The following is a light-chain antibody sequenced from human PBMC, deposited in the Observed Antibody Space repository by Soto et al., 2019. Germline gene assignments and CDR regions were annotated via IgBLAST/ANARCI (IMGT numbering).Light chain of an antibody. Sequence: DIQMTQSPSFLSASVGDRVTITCRASQRIDNFLNWYQQKPGKAPKLLIYGASSLQSGVPSRFSGSGSGTDFTLTITSLQPEDSATYHLQQRYKTSLSSFVQGTKVDSK. J-gene: IGKJ2*01. V-gene: IGKV1-39*01. CDR2: GAS. CDR1: QRIDNF. CDR3: QQRYKTSLSS.